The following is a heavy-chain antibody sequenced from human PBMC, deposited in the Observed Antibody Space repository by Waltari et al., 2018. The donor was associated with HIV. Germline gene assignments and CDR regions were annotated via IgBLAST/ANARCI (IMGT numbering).Heavy chain of an antibody. D-gene: IGHD3-22*01. J-gene: IGHJ4*02. Sequence: QVQLQESGPGLVQPSETLSLTCSVSGCPISDSFWSWIRLTPGKGLEWVGHVSSTGNAKYNPSLQSRVAISVDTSKSQFSLRLTSVTAADTAVYFCARVKAYYYDNSGFYFFDYWGQGTLVTVSS. V-gene: IGHV4-59*01. CDR1: GCPISDSF. CDR3: ARVKAYYYDNSGFYFFDY. CDR2: VSSTGNA.